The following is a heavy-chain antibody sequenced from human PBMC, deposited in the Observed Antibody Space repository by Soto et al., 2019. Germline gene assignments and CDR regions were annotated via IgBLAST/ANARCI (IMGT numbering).Heavy chain of an antibody. CDR1: GYSFTSYW. Sequence: GESLKISCNGSGYSFTSYWISWVRQMPGKGLEWMGRIDPSDSYTNYSPSFQGHVTISADKSISTAYLQWSSLKASDTAMYYCARHFRRAIPTKSSIAARGGMDVWGQGTTVTVYS. J-gene: IGHJ6*02. CDR3: ARHFRRAIPTKSSIAARGGMDV. CDR2: IDPSDSYT. V-gene: IGHV5-10-1*01. D-gene: IGHD6-6*01.